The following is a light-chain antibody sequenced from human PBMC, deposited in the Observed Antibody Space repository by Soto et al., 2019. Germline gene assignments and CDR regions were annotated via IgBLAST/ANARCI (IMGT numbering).Light chain of an antibody. CDR3: QQYNSYPWT. CDR2: DAS. CDR1: QSISSW. V-gene: IGKV1-5*01. J-gene: IGKJ1*01. Sequence: DIQMTQSPSTLSASVGDRATITCRASQSISSWLAWYQQKPGKAPKLLIYDASSFESGVPSRFSGSGSGTEFTLTISSLQTDDFATYDGQQYNSYPWTFGQGTKVDIK.